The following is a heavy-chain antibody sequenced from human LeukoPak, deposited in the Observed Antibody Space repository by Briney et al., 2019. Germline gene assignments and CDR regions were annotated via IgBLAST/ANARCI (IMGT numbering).Heavy chain of an antibody. CDR2: IYYSGST. Sequence: SETLSLTCTVSGGSISSYYWSWIRQPPGKGLEWIGYIYYSGSTNYNPSLKSRVTISVDTSKNQFSLKLSSVTAADTAVYYCARGYSSSGPFGYWGQGTLVTVSS. J-gene: IGHJ4*02. CDR1: GGSISSYY. CDR3: ARGYSSSGPFGY. D-gene: IGHD6-6*01. V-gene: IGHV4-59*01.